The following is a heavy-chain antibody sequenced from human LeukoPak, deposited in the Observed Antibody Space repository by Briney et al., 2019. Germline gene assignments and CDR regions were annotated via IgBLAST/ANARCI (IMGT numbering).Heavy chain of an antibody. Sequence: GGSLRLSCAASGFTFSSYGMHWVRQAPGKGLEWVAVISFDGSNKYYADSVKGRFTISRDNSKDTLSLQMNSLRAEDTAVYYCARDPSSDAFDIWGQGTMVTVSS. CDR3: ARDPSSDAFDI. J-gene: IGHJ3*02. CDR2: ISFDGSNK. CDR1: GFTFSSYG. V-gene: IGHV3-30*03.